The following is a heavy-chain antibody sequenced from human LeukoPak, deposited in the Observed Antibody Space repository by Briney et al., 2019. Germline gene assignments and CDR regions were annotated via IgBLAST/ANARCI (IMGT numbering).Heavy chain of an antibody. CDR3: ARHGGNPYSYGYPDPPPPYYYYYYGMDV. D-gene: IGHD5-18*01. V-gene: IGHV4-30-2*01. CDR2: IYHSGST. Sequence: SETLSLTCTVSGGSISSGGYYWSWIRQPPGKGREWIGYIYHSGSTYYNPSLKSRVTISVDRTKNQFSLKLSSVTAADTAVYYCARHGGNPYSYGYPDPPPPYYYYYYGMDVWGQGTTVTVSS. CDR1: GGSISSGGYY. J-gene: IGHJ6*02.